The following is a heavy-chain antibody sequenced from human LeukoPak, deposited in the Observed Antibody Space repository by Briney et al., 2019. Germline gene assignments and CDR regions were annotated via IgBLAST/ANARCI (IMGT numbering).Heavy chain of an antibody. CDR2: IYTSGST. CDR1: GGSISSYY. Sequence: PSETLSLTCTVSGGSISSYYWSWIRQPAGKGLEWIGRIYTSGSTNYNPSLKSRVTMSVDTSKNQFSLKLSSVTAADTAVYYCASAPYCSSTSCYRYFDLWGRGTLVTVSS. J-gene: IGHJ2*01. D-gene: IGHD2-2*01. CDR3: ASAPYCSSTSCYRYFDL. V-gene: IGHV4-4*07.